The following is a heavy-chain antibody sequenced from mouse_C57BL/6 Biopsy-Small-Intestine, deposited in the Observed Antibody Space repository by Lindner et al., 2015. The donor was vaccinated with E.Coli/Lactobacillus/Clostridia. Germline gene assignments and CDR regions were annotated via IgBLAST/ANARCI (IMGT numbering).Heavy chain of an antibody. CDR1: GYTFTSYV. V-gene: IGHV1-14*01. J-gene: IGHJ4*01. Sequence: VQLQESGPELVKPGASVKMSCKAPGYTFTSYVMHWVKQKPGQGLEWIGYINPYNDGTKYNEKFKGKATLTSDKSSSTAYMELSSLTSEDSAVYYCARRGYYGDHAMDYWGQGTSVTVSS. CDR2: INPYNDGT. CDR3: ARRGYYGDHAMDY. D-gene: IGHD2-13*01.